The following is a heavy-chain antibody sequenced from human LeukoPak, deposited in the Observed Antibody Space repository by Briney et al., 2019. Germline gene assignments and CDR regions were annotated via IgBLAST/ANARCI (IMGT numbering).Heavy chain of an antibody. D-gene: IGHD4-23*01. CDR2: FDPEDGET. Sequence: ASVKVSCKVSGYTLTELSMHWVRQAPGKGLEWMGGFDPEDGETIYAQKFQGRVTMTEDTSTDTAYMELSSLRSKDTAVYYCATGRGEIGTVVTPEFNYWGQGTLVTVSS. J-gene: IGHJ4*02. CDR1: GYTLTELS. CDR3: ATGRGEIGTVVTPEFNY. V-gene: IGHV1-24*01.